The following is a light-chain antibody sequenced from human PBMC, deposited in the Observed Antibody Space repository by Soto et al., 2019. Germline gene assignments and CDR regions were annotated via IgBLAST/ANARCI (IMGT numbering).Light chain of an antibody. V-gene: IGLV1-44*01. Sequence: QAVVTQPPSASGTPGQRVTISCSGGSSNIGSNAVNWYQQLPGAAPKLLIYTNNHRPSGVPDRFSGAKSGTSASLAISGLHSEDEADYYCAALDDSLNGVVFGGGTKVTVL. CDR3: AALDDSLNGVV. J-gene: IGLJ2*01. CDR2: TNN. CDR1: SSNIGSNA.